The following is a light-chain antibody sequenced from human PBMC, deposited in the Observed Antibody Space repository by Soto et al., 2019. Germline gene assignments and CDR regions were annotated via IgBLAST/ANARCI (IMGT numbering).Light chain of an antibody. V-gene: IGLV3-21*02. CDR3: QVWDRSSNHWV. CDR1: NIGSKS. CDR2: DDS. Sequence: SYELTQPPSVSVAPGQTAKVTCGGRNIGSKSVHWYQQKPGQAPVLVVHDDSDRPSGIPGRFSGSNSGDTATLTISGVEAGDEADYYCQVWDRSSNHWVFGGGTKLTVL. J-gene: IGLJ3*02.